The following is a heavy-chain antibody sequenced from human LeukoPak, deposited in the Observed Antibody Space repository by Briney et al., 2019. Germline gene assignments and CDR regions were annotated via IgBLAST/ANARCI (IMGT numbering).Heavy chain of an antibody. V-gene: IGHV1-69*05. Sequence: SVKVSCKASGGTFSSYAISWVRQAPGQGLEWMGRIIPIFGTANYALKFQGRVTITTDESTSTAYMELSSLRSEDTAVYYCARYYCSGGSCYPYDAFDIWGQGTMVTVSS. D-gene: IGHD2-15*01. CDR1: GGTFSSYA. CDR3: ARYYCSGGSCYPYDAFDI. CDR2: IIPIFGTA. J-gene: IGHJ3*02.